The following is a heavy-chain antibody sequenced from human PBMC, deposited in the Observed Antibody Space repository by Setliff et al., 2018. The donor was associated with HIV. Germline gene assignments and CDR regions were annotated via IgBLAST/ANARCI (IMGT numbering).Heavy chain of an antibody. CDR3: ARDGPLEGSYRYYYYYMDV. V-gene: IGHV1-46*01. CDR1: GYTFTNYY. D-gene: IGHD3-10*01. J-gene: IGHJ6*03. Sequence: ASVKVSCKAPGYTFTNYYIHWVRQAPGQGLEWMGIINPSGGSTTYAQKFQGRVTMTRDTSTSTVYMELSSLRSEDTAVYYCARDGPLEGSYRYYYYYMDVWGKGTTVTVSS. CDR2: INPSGGST.